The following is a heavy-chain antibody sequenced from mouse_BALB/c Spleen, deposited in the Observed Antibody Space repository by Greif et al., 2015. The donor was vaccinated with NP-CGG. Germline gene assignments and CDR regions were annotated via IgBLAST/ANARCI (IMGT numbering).Heavy chain of an antibody. V-gene: IGHV5-9-4*01. J-gene: IGHJ4*01. Sequence: EVQRVESGGGLVKPGGSLKLSCAASGFTFSSYAMSWVRQSPEKRLEWVAEISSGGSYTYYPDTVTGRFTISRDNAKNTLYLEMSSLRSEDTAMYYCAREYGKGAMDYWGQGTSVTVSS. CDR3: AREYGKGAMDY. CDR1: GFTFSSYA. D-gene: IGHD2-10*02. CDR2: ISSGGSYT.